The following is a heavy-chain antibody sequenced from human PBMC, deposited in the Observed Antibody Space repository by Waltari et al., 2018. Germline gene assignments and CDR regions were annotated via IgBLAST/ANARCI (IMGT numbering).Heavy chain of an antibody. J-gene: IGHJ4*02. D-gene: IGHD3-22*01. CDR3: ARDPGLRYDSSGYDFDY. CDR2: IYHSGST. Sequence: QVQLQESGPGLVKPSETLSLTCAVSGYSISSGYYWGWIRQPPGKGLEWIGSIYHSGSTYYNPSLKSRVTISVDTSKNQFSLKLSSVTAADTAVYYCARDPGLRYDSSGYDFDYWGQGTLVTVSS. V-gene: IGHV4-38-2*02. CDR1: GYSISSGYY.